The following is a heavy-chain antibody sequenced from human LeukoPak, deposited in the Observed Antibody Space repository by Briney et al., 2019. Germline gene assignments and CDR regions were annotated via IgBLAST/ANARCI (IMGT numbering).Heavy chain of an antibody. D-gene: IGHD4-23*01. CDR1: GFTFDDYA. CDR3: AKDTYGGNSEFAFDI. V-gene: IGHV3-9*01. Sequence: GGSLRLSCAASGFTFDDYAMHWVRQAPGKGLEWVSGISWNSGSIGYADPVKGRFTISRDNAKNSLYLQMNSLRAEDTALYYCAKDTYGGNSEFAFDIWGQGTMVAVSS. J-gene: IGHJ3*02. CDR2: ISWNSGSI.